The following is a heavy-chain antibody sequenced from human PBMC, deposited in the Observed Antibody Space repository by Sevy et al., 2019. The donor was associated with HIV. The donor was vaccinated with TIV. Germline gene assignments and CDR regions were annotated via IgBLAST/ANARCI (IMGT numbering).Heavy chain of an antibody. V-gene: IGHV3-48*03. Sequence: GGSLRLSCAASAFTFSDYEMNWVRQTPGKGLEWVSYIGGTSRNIYYADSVKGRFTVSRDNAKKLVFLQMNSVTNDDTGVYYCAREQMAALGGGLDHWGQGILVTVSS. CDR2: IGGTSRNI. D-gene: IGHD6-6*01. CDR3: AREQMAALGGGLDH. CDR1: AFTFSDYE. J-gene: IGHJ5*02.